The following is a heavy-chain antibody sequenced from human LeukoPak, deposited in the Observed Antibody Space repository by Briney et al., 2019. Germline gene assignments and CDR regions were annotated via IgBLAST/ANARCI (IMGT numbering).Heavy chain of an antibody. CDR2: IIPIFGTA. J-gene: IGHJ6*03. CDR3: ARRYYYYMDV. CDR1: GYTFTGYY. V-gene: IGHV1-69*13. Sequence: GASVKVSCKASGYTFTGYYMHWVRQAPGQGLEWMGGIIPIFGTANYAQKFQGRVTITADESTSTAYMELSSLRSEDTAVYYCARRYYYYMDVWGKGTTVTVSS.